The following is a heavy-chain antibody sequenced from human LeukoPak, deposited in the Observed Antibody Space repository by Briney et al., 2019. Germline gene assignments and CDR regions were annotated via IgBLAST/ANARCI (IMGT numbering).Heavy chain of an antibody. J-gene: IGHJ4*02. CDR3: ARDPLDY. CDR1: DDSISDYY. V-gene: IGHV3-11*01. Sequence: LSLTCTVSDDSISDYYRGWIRQAPGKGLEWVSYISSSGSTIYYADSVKGRFTISRDNAKNSLYLQMNSLRAEDTAVYYCARDPLDYWGQGTLVTVSS. CDR2: ISSSGSTI.